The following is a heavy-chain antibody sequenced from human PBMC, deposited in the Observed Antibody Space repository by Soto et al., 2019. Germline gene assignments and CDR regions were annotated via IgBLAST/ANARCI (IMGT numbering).Heavy chain of an antibody. D-gene: IGHD4-4*01. Sequence: WGSLKISCQASGDTFTGYCSGGGGHLPGEGLEWMGIIYPGDSDTTYSPSFQGRVTITADKSTSTAYLQWTTLKASDTAMYYCARHLSKFRYYYYAMDVWGQGTTVTVSS. CDR1: GDTFTGYC. CDR3: ARHLSKFRYYYYAMDV. V-gene: IGHV5-51*01. J-gene: IGHJ6*02. CDR2: IYPGDSDT.